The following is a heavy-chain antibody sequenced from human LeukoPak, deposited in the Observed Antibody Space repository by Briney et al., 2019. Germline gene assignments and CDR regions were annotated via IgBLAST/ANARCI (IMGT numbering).Heavy chain of an antibody. V-gene: IGHV5-51*01. Sequence: GESLKISCKGSGYSFTSYWIGWVRQMPGKGLEWMGIIYPGDSDTRYSPSFQGQVTISADKSISTAYLQWSSLKASDTAMYYCARPNYYDSSGYEAAAFDNWGQGTMVTVSS. CDR1: GYSFTSYW. D-gene: IGHD3-22*01. J-gene: IGHJ3*02. CDR2: IYPGDSDT. CDR3: ARPNYYDSSGYEAAAFDN.